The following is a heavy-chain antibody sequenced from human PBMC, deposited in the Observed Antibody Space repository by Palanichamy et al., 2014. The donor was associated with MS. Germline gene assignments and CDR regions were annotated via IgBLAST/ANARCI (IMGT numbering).Heavy chain of an antibody. CDR2: ISAYNGNT. D-gene: IGHD3-22*01. CDR1: GYTFTSSG. V-gene: IGHV1-18*01. CDR3: ARDGYYDSRPSSHAFDI. J-gene: IGHJ3*02. Sequence: QVQLVQSGAEVKKPGASVKVSCKASGYTFTSSGISWVRQAPGQGLEWMGWISAYNGNTNYAQKLQGRVTMTTDTSTSTAYMELRSLRSDDTAVYYCARDGYYDSRPSSHAFDIWGQGTMVTVSS.